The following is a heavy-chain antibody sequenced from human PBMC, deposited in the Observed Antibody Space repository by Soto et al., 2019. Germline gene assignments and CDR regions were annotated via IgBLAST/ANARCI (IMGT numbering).Heavy chain of an antibody. V-gene: IGHV3-23*01. J-gene: IGHJ5*02. CDR3: AKDPYSSSSPHWFDP. Sequence: GGSLRLSCAASRFTFSSYAMSWVRQAPGKGLEWVSAISGSGGSTYYADSVRGRFTISRDNSKNTLYLQMNSLRAEDTAVYYCAKDPYSSSSPHWFDPWGQGTLVTVSS. D-gene: IGHD6-13*01. CDR2: ISGSGGST. CDR1: RFTFSSYA.